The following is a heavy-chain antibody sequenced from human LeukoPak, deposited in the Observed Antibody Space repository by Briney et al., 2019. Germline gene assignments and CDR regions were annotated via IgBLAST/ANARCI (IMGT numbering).Heavy chain of an antibody. D-gene: IGHD1-26*01. V-gene: IGHV1-2*02. CDR2: INPNSGGT. Sequence: ASVKVSCKASGYTFTGYYMHWVRQAPGQGLEWMGWINPNSGGTNYAQKFQGRVTMTRDTSISTAYMELSRLRSDDTAVYYCAREGGGELPYYYYYMDVWGKGTTVTISS. J-gene: IGHJ6*03. CDR1: GYTFTGYY. CDR3: AREGGGELPYYYYYMDV.